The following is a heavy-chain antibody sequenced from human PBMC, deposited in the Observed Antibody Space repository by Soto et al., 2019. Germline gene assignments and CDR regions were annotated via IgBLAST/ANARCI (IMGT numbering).Heavy chain of an antibody. Sequence: GASVKVSCKAAGGTFSSYAISWVRQAPGQGLEWMGGIIPIFGTANYAQKFQGRVTITADESTSTAYMQLSSLRSEDKAVYYCARVGGATTAGAFDIWGQGTMVTVSS. V-gene: IGHV1-69*13. CDR2: IIPIFGTA. CDR1: GGTFSSYA. CDR3: ARVGGATTAGAFDI. D-gene: IGHD1-26*01. J-gene: IGHJ3*02.